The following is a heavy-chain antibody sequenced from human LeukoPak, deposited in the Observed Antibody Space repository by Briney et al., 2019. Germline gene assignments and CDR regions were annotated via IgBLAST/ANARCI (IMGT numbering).Heavy chain of an antibody. Sequence: ASVKVSCKVSGYTLTELSMHWVRQAPGKGLEWMGGFDPEDGETIYAQKFQGRVTMTEDTSTDTAYMELSSLRSEDTAVYYCATESYCSSTSCPPFDYWGQGTLVTVSS. D-gene: IGHD2-2*01. CDR3: ATESYCSSTSCPPFDY. V-gene: IGHV1-24*01. CDR2: FDPEDGET. CDR1: GYTLTELS. J-gene: IGHJ4*02.